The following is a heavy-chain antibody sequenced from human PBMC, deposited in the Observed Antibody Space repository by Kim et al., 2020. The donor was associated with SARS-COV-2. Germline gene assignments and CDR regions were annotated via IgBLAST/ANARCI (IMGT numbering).Heavy chain of an antibody. Sequence: GGSLRLSCAASGFTFSSYGMHWVRQAPGKGLEWVAVISYDGSNKYYADSVKGRFTISRDNSKNTLYLQMNSLRAEDTAVYYCARDGLGITMVRGVITFADYWGQGTLVTVSS. D-gene: IGHD3-10*01. J-gene: IGHJ4*02. CDR2: ISYDGSNK. CDR1: GFTFSSYG. V-gene: IGHV3-33*05. CDR3: ARDGLGITMVRGVITFADY.